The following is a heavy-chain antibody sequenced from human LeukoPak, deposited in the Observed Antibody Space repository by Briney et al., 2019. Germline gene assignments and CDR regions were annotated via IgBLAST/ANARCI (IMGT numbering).Heavy chain of an antibody. V-gene: IGHV4-59*01. Sequence: SETLSLTCTVSGDSLTGYYWGWIRQPPGKGLEWIGYIYYSGNTNYNPSLKSRLTISIDTSKNQFSLKLSSVTAADTAVYHYARVYYSSSYDYWYFNLWGRGTLVTVSS. CDR2: IYYSGNT. CDR1: GDSLTGYY. D-gene: IGHD6-13*01. J-gene: IGHJ2*01. CDR3: ARVYYSSSYDYWYFNL.